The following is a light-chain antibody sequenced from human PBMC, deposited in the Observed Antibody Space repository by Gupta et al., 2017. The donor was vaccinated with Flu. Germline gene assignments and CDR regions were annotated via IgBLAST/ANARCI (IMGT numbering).Light chain of an antibody. J-gene: IGKJ3*01. CDR1: QSVLYSSNNKNY. CDR3: QQYYSTPFT. CDR2: WAS. Sequence: DIVMTQSPDSLAVSLGERATINCKSSQSVLYSSNNKNYLAWYQQKPGQPPKLLIYWASTRESGVPDRFSGGGSGTEFTLTISSLQAEDVAVYYCQQYYSTPFTFGPGTKVDIK. V-gene: IGKV4-1*01.